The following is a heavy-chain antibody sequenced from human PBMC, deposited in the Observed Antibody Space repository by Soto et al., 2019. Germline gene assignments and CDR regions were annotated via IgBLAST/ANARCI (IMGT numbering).Heavy chain of an antibody. CDR3: ARGWGSYLWNYYYPLDV. D-gene: IGHD1-26*01. J-gene: IGHJ6*04. Sequence: ASVKVSCKASGYTFTGYYMHWVRQAPGQGLEWMGWINPNSGGTNYAQKFQGWVTMTRDTSISTAYMELSRLRSDDTAVYYCARGWGSYLWNYYYPLDVWGKGTTVTVSS. CDR2: INPNSGGT. CDR1: GYTFTGYY. V-gene: IGHV1-2*04.